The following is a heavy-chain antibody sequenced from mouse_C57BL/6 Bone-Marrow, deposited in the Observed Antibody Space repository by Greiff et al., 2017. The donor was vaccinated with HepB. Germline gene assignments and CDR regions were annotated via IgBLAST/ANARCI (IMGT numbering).Heavy chain of an antibody. Sequence: VHVKQSGAELVRPGASVKLSCTASGFNIKDYYMHWVKQRPEQGLEWIGRIDPEDGDTEYAPKFQGKATMTADTSSNTAYLQLSSLTSEDTAVYYCTTFPPLDGSSYDYWGQGTTLTVSS. V-gene: IGHV14-1*01. CDR1: GFNIKDYY. CDR2: IDPEDGDT. CDR3: TTFPPLDGSSYDY. J-gene: IGHJ2*01. D-gene: IGHD1-1*01.